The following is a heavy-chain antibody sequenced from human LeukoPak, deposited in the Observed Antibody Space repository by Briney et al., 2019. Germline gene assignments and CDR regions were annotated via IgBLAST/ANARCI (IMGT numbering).Heavy chain of an antibody. CDR2: ISSSSSYI. Sequence: PGGSLRLSCAASGFKFSSYSMKWVRQAPGKGLEWVSFISSSSSYIYYADSLKGRFTISRDNAKNSLYLQMNSLRAEDTAVYYCARARITMVRGVMEGFDPWGQGTLVTVSS. D-gene: IGHD3-10*01. CDR1: GFKFSSYS. V-gene: IGHV3-21*01. CDR3: ARARITMVRGVMEGFDP. J-gene: IGHJ5*02.